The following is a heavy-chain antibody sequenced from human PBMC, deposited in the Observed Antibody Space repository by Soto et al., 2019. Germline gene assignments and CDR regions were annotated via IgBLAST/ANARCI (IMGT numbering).Heavy chain of an antibody. J-gene: IGHJ4*02. CDR1: GFTYSSYS. Sequence: GGSLRLSCAASGFTYSSYSMNWVRQAAGKGLEWVSSISSSSSYIYYADSVKGRFTISRDNAKNSLYLQMNSLRAEDTAVYYCASPSEWLLYTIYYWGQGTLVTVSS. V-gene: IGHV3-21*01. CDR2: ISSSSSYI. CDR3: ASPSEWLLYTIYY. D-gene: IGHD3-3*01.